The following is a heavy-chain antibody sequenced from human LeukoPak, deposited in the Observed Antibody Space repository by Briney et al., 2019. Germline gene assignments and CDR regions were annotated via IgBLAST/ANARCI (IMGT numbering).Heavy chain of an antibody. CDR1: GYTFTSYG. CDR2: ISAYNGNT. V-gene: IGHV1-18*01. Sequence: ASVKVSCKASGYTFTSYGISWVRQAPGRGLEWMGWISAYNGNTNYAQKLQGRVTMTTDTSTSTAYMELRSLTSDDTAVYYCARDPPAAGSTEFDFWGQGTLVTVSS. D-gene: IGHD6-13*01. J-gene: IGHJ4*02. CDR3: ARDPPAAGSTEFDF.